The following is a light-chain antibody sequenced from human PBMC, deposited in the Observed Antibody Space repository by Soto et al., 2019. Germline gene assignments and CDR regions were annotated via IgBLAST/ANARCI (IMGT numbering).Light chain of an antibody. V-gene: IGKV3-15*01. Sequence: EVVMTQSPAILSVSPGERATLSCRASQSVSSSLAWYQQKPGQAPRLLIYGASTRATGVPVRFSGSGSGTEFTLAISSLQSEDFAVYYCQQYNNRYSFGQGTKLEIK. CDR1: QSVSSS. J-gene: IGKJ2*03. CDR2: GAS. CDR3: QQYNNRYS.